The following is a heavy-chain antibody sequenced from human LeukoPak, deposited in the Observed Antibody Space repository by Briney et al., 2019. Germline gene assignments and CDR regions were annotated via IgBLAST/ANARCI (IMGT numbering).Heavy chain of an antibody. D-gene: IGHD6-19*01. CDR2: ISYDGTLQ. Sequence: GGSLRLSCAASGFTFSNYGMHWVRQAPGKGPEGVAVISYDGTLQFYAGSVKGRFTISRDNSKNTLYLQINSLRAEDTALYYCAKETIPVGGPNYFDYWGQGILVTVSS. CDR1: GFTFSNYG. J-gene: IGHJ4*02. V-gene: IGHV3-30*18. CDR3: AKETIPVGGPNYFDY.